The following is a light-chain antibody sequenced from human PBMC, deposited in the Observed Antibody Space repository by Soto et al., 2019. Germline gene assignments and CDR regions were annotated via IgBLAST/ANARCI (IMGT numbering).Light chain of an antibody. CDR2: GAS. J-gene: IGKJ4*01. V-gene: IGKV1-17*01. CDR3: LQHNRYPLI. CDR1: QGIRND. Sequence: DIQMTQSPSSLSASVGDRVTITCRASQGIRNDLGWYQQKPGEPPKRLIYGASRLQSGVPSRFSGRGSETEFTLTISSLQPGDSATYYCLQHNRYPLIFGGGTKVEIK.